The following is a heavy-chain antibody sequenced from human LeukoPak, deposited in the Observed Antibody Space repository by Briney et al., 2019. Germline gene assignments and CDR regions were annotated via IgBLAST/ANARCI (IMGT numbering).Heavy chain of an antibody. Sequence: GGSLRLSCAASGFTFSSYSMNWVRQAPGKGLEWVSVIYSGGSTCYADSVKGRFTISRDNSKNTLYLQMNSLRAEDTAVYYCARDFDYWGQGTLVTVSS. J-gene: IGHJ4*02. CDR2: IYSGGST. V-gene: IGHV3-66*01. CDR3: ARDFDY. CDR1: GFTFSSYS.